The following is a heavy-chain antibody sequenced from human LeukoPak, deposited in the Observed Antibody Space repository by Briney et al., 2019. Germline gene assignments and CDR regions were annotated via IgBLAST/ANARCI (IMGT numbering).Heavy chain of an antibody. V-gene: IGHV1-18*01. Sequence: PGESLKISCKGSGYSFTSYGISWVRQAPGQGLEWMGWIDASNGNTNYAQKVQGRVTITTDTSTTTAYMELRSLRFDDTAVYYCARDYDYVPDFWGQGTLVTVSS. CDR3: ARDYDYVPDF. D-gene: IGHD3-16*01. CDR1: GYSFTSYG. J-gene: IGHJ4*02. CDR2: IDASNGNT.